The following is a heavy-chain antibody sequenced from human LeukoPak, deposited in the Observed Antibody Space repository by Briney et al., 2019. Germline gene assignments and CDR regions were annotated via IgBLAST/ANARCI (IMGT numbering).Heavy chain of an antibody. V-gene: IGHV3-48*04. CDR1: GFTFSSYS. J-gene: IGHJ3*02. D-gene: IGHD1-26*01. CDR3: AGPLVLGSYSEEDAFDI. CDR2: ISSSSSTI. Sequence: GGSLRLSCAASGFTFSSYSMNWVRQAPGKGLEWVSYISSSSSTIYYADSVKGRFTISRDNAKNSLYLQMNSLRAEDTAVYYCAGPLVLGSYSEEDAFDIWGQGTMVTVSS.